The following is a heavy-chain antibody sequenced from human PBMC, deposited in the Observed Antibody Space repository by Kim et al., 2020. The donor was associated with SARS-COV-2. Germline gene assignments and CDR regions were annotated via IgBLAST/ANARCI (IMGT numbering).Heavy chain of an antibody. J-gene: IGHJ4*02. CDR3: ARERPLSYYDSSGYSFDY. Sequence: QGRVTMTRDTSTSTVYMELSSLRSEDTAVYYCARERPLSYYDSSGYSFDYWGQGTLVTVSS. V-gene: IGHV1-46*01. D-gene: IGHD3-22*01.